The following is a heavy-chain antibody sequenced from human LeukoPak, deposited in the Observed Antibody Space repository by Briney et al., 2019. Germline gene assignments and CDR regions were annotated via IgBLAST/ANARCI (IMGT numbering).Heavy chain of an antibody. CDR1: GYTFTRYY. CDR3: ARDSADYGDDQNWFDP. CDR2: INPNSGGT. Sequence: ASVKVSCKASGYTFTRYYMHWVRQAPGQGLEWMGWINPNSGGTNYAQKFQGRVTMTRDTSISTAYMELSRLRSDDTAVYYCARDSADYGDDQNWFDPWGQGTLVTVSS. D-gene: IGHD4-17*01. J-gene: IGHJ5*02. V-gene: IGHV1-2*02.